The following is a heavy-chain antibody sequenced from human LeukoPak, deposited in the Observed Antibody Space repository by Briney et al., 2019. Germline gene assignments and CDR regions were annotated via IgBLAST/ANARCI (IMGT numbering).Heavy chain of an antibody. D-gene: IGHD4-23*01. V-gene: IGHV4-59*01. CDR2: IYYSGST. J-gene: IGHJ4*02. CDR3: ARGPSDGYGGNSDY. CDR1: GGSISSYY. Sequence: SETLSLTCTVSGGSISSYYWSWIRQPPGKGREWIGYIYYSGSTNYNPSLKSRVTISVDTSKNRFSLKLSSVTAADTAVYYCARGPSDGYGGNSDYWGQGTLVTVSS.